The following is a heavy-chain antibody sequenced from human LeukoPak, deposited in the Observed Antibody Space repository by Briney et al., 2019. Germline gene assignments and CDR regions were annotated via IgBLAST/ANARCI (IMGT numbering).Heavy chain of an antibody. D-gene: IGHD3-9*01. Sequence: GGSLRLSCAASGFTFSGYAMSWVRQAPGNGLEWVSSISDSGGSTHYADSVKGRFTISRDNSKNTLYLQMNSLRAEDTAVYYCAKLSYDILTGPYYFDYWGQGTLVTVSS. CDR2: ISDSGGST. J-gene: IGHJ4*02. CDR3: AKLSYDILTGPYYFDY. V-gene: IGHV3-23*01. CDR1: GFTFSGYA.